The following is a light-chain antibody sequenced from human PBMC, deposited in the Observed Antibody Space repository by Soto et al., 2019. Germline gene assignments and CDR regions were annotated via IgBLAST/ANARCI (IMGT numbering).Light chain of an antibody. J-gene: IGKJ1*01. CDR1: QSVSSS. CDR3: QQYNNWPPWT. V-gene: IGKV3-15*01. CDR2: DAS. Sequence: EILMTQSPATLSVSPGERATLSCRASQSVSSSLAWYQQKPGQAPRLLIYDASTRATGIPARFSGSGSGTEFTLTISSLQSEDFAVYYCQQYNNWPPWTFGRGTKVDIK.